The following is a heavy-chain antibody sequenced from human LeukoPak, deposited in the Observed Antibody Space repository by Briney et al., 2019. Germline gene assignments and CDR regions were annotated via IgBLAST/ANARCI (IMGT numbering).Heavy chain of an antibody. D-gene: IGHD2-2*01. CDR3: AKGYCSSTSCYFHYYGMDV. Sequence: GGSLRLSCAASGFTFSSYAMSLVRQAAGKGLEWVSAMSGSGGFTYYADSVKGRFTISRDNSKNTLYLQMNSLRAEDTAVYYCAKGYCSSTSCYFHYYGMDVWGQGTTVTVSS. CDR1: GFTFSSYA. CDR2: MSGSGGFT. V-gene: IGHV3-23*01. J-gene: IGHJ6*02.